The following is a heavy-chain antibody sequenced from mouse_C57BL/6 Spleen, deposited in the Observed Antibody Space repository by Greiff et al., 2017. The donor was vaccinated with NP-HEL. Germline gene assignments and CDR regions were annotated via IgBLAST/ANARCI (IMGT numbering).Heavy chain of an antibody. D-gene: IGHD1-1*01. CDR1: GYTFTSYW. V-gene: IGHV1-55*01. CDR2: IYPSSGST. Sequence: QVQLQQPGAELVKPGASVKMSCKASGYTFTSYWITWVKQRPGQGLEWIGDIYPSSGSTHYNEQFKSKATLTVDTPSSTAYMQLSSLTSEDAAVYYCARDYYGSGGAMDYWGQGTSVTVSS. CDR3: ARDYYGSGGAMDY. J-gene: IGHJ4*01.